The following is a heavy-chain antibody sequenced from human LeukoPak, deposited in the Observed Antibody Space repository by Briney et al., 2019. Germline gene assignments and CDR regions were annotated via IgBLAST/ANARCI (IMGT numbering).Heavy chain of an antibody. CDR2: IKQDGSEK. Sequence: GGSLRLSCAAYGFTFSSYWMSWVRQAPGKGLEWVANIKQDGSEKYYVDSVKGRFTISRDNAKNSLYLQMNSLRAEDTAVYYCAREDYVSSSWYFDYWGQGTLVTVSS. CDR3: AREDYVSSSWYFDY. D-gene: IGHD6-13*01. J-gene: IGHJ4*02. V-gene: IGHV3-7*01. CDR1: GFTFSSYW.